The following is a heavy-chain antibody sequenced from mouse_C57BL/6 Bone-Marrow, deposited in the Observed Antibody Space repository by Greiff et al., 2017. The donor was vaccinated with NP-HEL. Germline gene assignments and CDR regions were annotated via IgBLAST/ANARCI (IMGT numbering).Heavy chain of an antibody. V-gene: IGHV1-26*01. J-gene: IGHJ4*01. CDR3: TRATYCDYVGAMDI. D-gene: IGHD2-4*01. CDR1: GYTFTDYY. Sequence: VQLQQSGPELVKPGASVKISCKASGYTFTDYYMNWVKQSHGKSLEWIGDINPNNGGNSYNQKFKGKATFTVDKSSSTAYMELRSLTSEDSAVYYCTRATYCDYVGAMDIWGQGTSVTVSS. CDR2: INPNNGGN.